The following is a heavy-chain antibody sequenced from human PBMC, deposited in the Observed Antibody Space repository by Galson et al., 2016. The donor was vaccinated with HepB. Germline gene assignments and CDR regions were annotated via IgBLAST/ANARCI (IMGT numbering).Heavy chain of an antibody. CDR2: IYWDDDK. J-gene: IGHJ5*01. V-gene: IGHV2-5*02. Sequence: PALVTPPQTLTLTCTFSGFSLTTGGEGVGWIRQPPGKALEWLALIYWDDDKRYRPSLKSRLTITKDTSKDQVVLTMTKMDPVDTATYFCAHGVAYGYDSATTQAFESWGQGTLVTVSA. CDR3: AHGVAYGYDSATTQAFES. CDR1: GFSLTTGGEG. D-gene: IGHD5-18*01.